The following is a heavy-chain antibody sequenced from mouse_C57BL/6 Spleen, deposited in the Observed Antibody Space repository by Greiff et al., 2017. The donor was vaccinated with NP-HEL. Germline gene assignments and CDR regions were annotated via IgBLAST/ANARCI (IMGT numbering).Heavy chain of an antibody. CDR2: IDPEDGEI. V-gene: IGHV14-2*01. CDR3: ARRNGGDYAMDY. Sequence: VHVKQSGAELVKPGASVKLSCTASGFTIKDYYMHWVKQRTEQGLEWIGRIDPEDGEINYAPKFQGKATITADTSSNTAYLQLSSRTSEDTAVYYCARRNGGDYAMDYWGQGTSVTVSS. CDR1: GFTIKDYY. J-gene: IGHJ4*01.